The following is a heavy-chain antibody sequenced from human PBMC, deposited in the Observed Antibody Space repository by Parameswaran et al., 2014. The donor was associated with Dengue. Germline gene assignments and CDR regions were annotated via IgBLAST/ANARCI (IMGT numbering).Heavy chain of an antibody. D-gene: IGHD5-18*01. CDR2: ISGSGGST. J-gene: IGHJ6*02. CDR3: AKPWVDTAMATAYYYYYYGMDV. V-gene: IGHV3-23*01. Sequence: VRQMPGKGLEWVSAISGSGGSTYYADSVKGRFTISRDNSKNTLYLQMNSLRAEDTAVYYCAKPWVDTAMATAYYYYYYGMDVWGQGTTVTAP.